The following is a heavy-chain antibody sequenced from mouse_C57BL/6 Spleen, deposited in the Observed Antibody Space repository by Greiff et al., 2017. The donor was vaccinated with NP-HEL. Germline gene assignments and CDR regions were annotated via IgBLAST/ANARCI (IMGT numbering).Heavy chain of an antibody. Sequence: EVQLQQSGPELVKPGASVKIPCKASGYTFTDYNMDWVKQSHGKSLEWIGDINPNNGGTIYHQKFKGKATLTVDKSSSTAYMELRSLTSVDTAVYYGARGDLITTVVATKDAMDYWGQGTSVTVSS. CDR2: INPNNGGT. D-gene: IGHD1-1*01. CDR1: GYTFTDYN. V-gene: IGHV1-18*01. CDR3: ARGDLITTVVATKDAMDY. J-gene: IGHJ4*01.